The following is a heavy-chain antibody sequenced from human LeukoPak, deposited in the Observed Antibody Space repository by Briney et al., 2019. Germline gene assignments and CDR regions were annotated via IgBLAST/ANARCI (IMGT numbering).Heavy chain of an antibody. Sequence: SETLSLTCTVSGGSISSYYWTWIRQPPGKGLEWIGSIYYSGSTYYNPSLKSRVTISVDTSKNQFSLKLSSVTAADTAVYYCARHSSSGFDYWGQGTLVTVSS. CDR1: GGSISSYY. V-gene: IGHV4-59*05. J-gene: IGHJ4*02. CDR2: IYYSGST. D-gene: IGHD6-13*01. CDR3: ARHSSSGFDY.